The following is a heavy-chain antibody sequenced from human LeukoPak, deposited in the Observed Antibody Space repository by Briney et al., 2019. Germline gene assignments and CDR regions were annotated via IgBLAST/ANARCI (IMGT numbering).Heavy chain of an antibody. D-gene: IGHD4-11*01. CDR2: IIPIFGTA. CDR3: ARGVTTVTYYYYMDV. J-gene: IGHJ6*03. V-gene: IGHV1-69*05. Sequence: GASVKVSCKASGGTFSSYAISWVRQAPGQGLEWMGGIIPIFGTANYAQKFQGRVTITTDESTSTAYMELSSLRSEDTAVYYCARGVTTVTYYYYMDVWGKGTTVTVSS. CDR1: GGTFSSYA.